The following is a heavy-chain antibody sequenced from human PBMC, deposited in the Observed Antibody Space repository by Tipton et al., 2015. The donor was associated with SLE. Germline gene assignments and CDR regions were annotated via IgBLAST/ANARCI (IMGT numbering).Heavy chain of an antibody. CDR1: GGSISSYY. Sequence: TLSLTCTVSGGSISSYYWSWIRQHPGKGLEWIGYTYYSGSPYYNPSLKSRVTISLDMSKNQFSLRLSSVTAADTAVYYCPIYYHDSTGLHWFDPWGQGTLATVSS. CDR3: PIYYHDSTGLHWFDP. J-gene: IGHJ5*02. D-gene: IGHD3-22*01. CDR2: TYYSGSP. V-gene: IGHV4-31*06.